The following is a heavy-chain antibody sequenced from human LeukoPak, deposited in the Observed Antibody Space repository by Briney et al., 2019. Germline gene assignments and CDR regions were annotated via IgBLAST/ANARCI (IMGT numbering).Heavy chain of an antibody. CDR1: GGSISSGGYY. V-gene: IGHV4-61*08. Sequence: SETLSLTCTVSGGSISSGGYYWSWIRQPPGKGLEWIGYIYYSGSTNYNPSLMSRVTISLDTSKNQFSLRLSSVTAADTAVYYCAGGLRSFDYWGQGTLVTVSS. D-gene: IGHD2-15*01. CDR2: IYYSGST. CDR3: AGGLRSFDY. J-gene: IGHJ4*02.